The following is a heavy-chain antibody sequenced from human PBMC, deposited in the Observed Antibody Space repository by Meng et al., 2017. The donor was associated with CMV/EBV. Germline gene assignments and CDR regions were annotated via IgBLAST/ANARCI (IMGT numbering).Heavy chain of an antibody. V-gene: IGHV1-69*05. CDR3: AFSDCSSTSCWFDY. J-gene: IGHJ4*02. Sequence: SSVKVSCKASGDTFSSYAISWVRQAPGQGLEWMGGIIPIFGTANYAQKFQGRVTITTDESTSTAYMELSSLRSEDTAVYYCAFSDCSSTSCWFDYWGQGTLVTVSS. CDR1: GDTFSSYA. D-gene: IGHD2-2*01. CDR2: IIPIFGTA.